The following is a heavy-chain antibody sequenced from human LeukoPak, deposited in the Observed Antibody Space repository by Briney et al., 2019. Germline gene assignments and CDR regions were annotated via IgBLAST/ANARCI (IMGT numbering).Heavy chain of an antibody. J-gene: IGHJ4*02. V-gene: IGHV3-30*02. D-gene: IGHD3-16*01. CDR1: GFTFSTYG. CDR3: TKETLGGGSTFDD. Sequence: GGSLRLSCATSGFTFSTYGIHWVRQAPGKGLEWVTFIRSDGRQTYYANSVKGRFAVSRDASKNMLYLQMNSLRTEDTALYYCTKETLGGGSTFDDWGQGTLVIVSS. CDR2: IRSDGRQT.